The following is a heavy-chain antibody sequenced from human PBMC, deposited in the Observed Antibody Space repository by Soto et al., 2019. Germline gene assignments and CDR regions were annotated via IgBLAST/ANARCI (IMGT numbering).Heavy chain of an antibody. J-gene: IGHJ4*02. Sequence: PGGSLRLSCAASGFTFSSYAMSWVRQAPGKGLEWVSAISGSGGSTYYADSVKDRFTISRHNSKNTLYLQMNSLRAEDTAVYYCAKEGYDSSGYSVFDYWGQGTLVTVSS. D-gene: IGHD3-22*01. V-gene: IGHV3-23*01. CDR2: ISGSGGST. CDR3: AKEGYDSSGYSVFDY. CDR1: GFTFSSYA.